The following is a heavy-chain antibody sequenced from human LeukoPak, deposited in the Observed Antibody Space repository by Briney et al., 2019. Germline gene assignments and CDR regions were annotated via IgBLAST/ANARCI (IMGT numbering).Heavy chain of an antibody. Sequence: PGRSLTLSCPASGFTFSSYGMHWVRQAPAKGLAWVAVISYDGSNKYYADSVKGRFTISRDNSKNTLYLQMNSLRAEDTAVYYCAKAPYYYDSSGPVDYWGQGTLVTVSS. CDR3: AKAPYYYDSSGPVDY. V-gene: IGHV3-30*18. CDR1: GFTFSSYG. D-gene: IGHD3-22*01. J-gene: IGHJ4*02. CDR2: ISYDGSNK.